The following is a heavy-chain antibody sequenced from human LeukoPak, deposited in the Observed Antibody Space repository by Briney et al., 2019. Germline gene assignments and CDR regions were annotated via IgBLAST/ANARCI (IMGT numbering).Heavy chain of an antibody. CDR1: GYTFTGYY. D-gene: IGHD6-6*01. CDR2: INPNSGGT. CDR3: ARSASPLFDY. Sequence: SVKVSCKASGYTFTGYYMHWVRQAPGHGLEWMGRINPNSGGTNYAQKYQGRVTMNRHTSISTAYMELSRLRSDDTAVYYCARSASPLFDYWGQGTLVTVSS. V-gene: IGHV1-2*06. J-gene: IGHJ4*02.